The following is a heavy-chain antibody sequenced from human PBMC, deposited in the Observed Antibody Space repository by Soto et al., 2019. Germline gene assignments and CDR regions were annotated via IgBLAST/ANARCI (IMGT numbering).Heavy chain of an antibody. D-gene: IGHD3-22*01. CDR2: IIPVFDTV. J-gene: IGHJ4*02. Sequence: QEQLVQSGAEVKKSGSSVKVSCKDTGGLFSSYAVSWVRQAPGQGLEWMGGIIPVFDTVYYAQKFQGRVTISADESTNTAYMELSSLRYEDTAMYYCERGGSGYVWFNEFWGQGTLVTVSS. CDR1: GGLFSSYA. CDR3: ERGGSGYVWFNEF. V-gene: IGHV1-69*01.